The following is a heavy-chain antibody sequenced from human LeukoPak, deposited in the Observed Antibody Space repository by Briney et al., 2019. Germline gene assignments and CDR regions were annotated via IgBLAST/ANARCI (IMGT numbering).Heavy chain of an antibody. CDR2: INHSGST. Sequence: PSETLSLTCAVYGGSFSGYYWSWMRQPPGKGLEWIGEINHSGSTNYNPSLKSRVTISVETSKNQFSLKLSSMTAADTAVYYCARGMRYCSGGSCYSPYNWFDPWGQGTLVTVSS. D-gene: IGHD2-15*01. CDR3: ARGMRYCSGGSCYSPYNWFDP. CDR1: GGSFSGYY. J-gene: IGHJ5*02. V-gene: IGHV4-34*01.